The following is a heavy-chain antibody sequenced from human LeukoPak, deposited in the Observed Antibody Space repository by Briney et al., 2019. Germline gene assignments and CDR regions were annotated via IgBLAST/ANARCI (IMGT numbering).Heavy chain of an antibody. CDR3: AKVGIDGSGPFDH. D-gene: IGHD3-10*01. CDR2: ISGRGRGGST. V-gene: IGHV3-23*01. Sequence: GGSLRLSCAASGFTFSSHGMNWVRQAPGKGLEWVSAISGRGRGGSTNYADSVKGRFTISRDNSKNTLYLQMNSLRAEDTAVYYCAKVGIDGSGPFDHWGQGTLVTVSS. J-gene: IGHJ4*02. CDR1: GFTFSSHG.